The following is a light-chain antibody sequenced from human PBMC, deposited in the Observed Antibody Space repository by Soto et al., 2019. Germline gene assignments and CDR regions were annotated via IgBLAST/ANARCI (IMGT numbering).Light chain of an antibody. J-gene: IGKJ1*01. CDR2: GAS. CDR1: QSVRNN. V-gene: IGKV3-15*01. CDR3: QQYNNWPPDRT. Sequence: EIVMTQSPATLSVSPGERATLSCRASQSVRNNLAWYQQRPGRAPRLLIYGASTRASGIPARFSGSGSGTEFTLTISSLQSEDFAIYFCQQYNNWPPDRTFGQGTKVEIK.